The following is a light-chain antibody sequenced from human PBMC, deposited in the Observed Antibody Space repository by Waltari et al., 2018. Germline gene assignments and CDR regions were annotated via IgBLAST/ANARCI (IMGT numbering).Light chain of an antibody. V-gene: IGKV1-5*03. J-gene: IGKJ2*01. CDR3: QQYKTYGT. CDR2: KAS. Sequence: DIQMTQSPSTLSASVGDRVTITCRASQSIGSWLAWYQQKPGKAPNLLIYKASSLESGVPSRFSGSGSGTEFTLTISNLQPDDFATYYCQQYKTYGTFGQGTKLEIK. CDR1: QSIGSW.